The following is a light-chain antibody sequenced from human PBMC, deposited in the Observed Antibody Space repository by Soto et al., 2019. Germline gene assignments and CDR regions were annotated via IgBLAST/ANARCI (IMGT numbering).Light chain of an antibody. CDR1: ETIIDY. V-gene: IGKV1-39*01. J-gene: IGKJ2*01. CDR3: QQSFSAPRT. Sequence: DIQMSQSPSSLSASVGDSVTITCRACETIIDYLNWYQQQPGEAPKLLIFSASSLHSGVPSRFRGSGSGTHFTLTISSLQPEDFATYFCQQSFSAPRTFGQGTKLQAK. CDR2: SAS.